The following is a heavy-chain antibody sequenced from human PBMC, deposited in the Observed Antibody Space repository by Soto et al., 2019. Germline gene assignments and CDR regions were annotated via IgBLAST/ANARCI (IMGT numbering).Heavy chain of an antibody. V-gene: IGHV2-70*11. J-gene: IGHJ6*02. CDR2: IDWDDDK. CDR1: GFSLSTSGMC. Sequence: SGPTLVNPTQTLTLTCTFSGFSLSTSGMCVSWIRQPPGKALEWLARIDWDDDKYYSTSLKTRLTISKDTSKNQVVLTMTNMDPVDTATYYCARLTGSYGDYYYYYGMDVWGQGTTVTVSS. D-gene: IGHD3-10*01. CDR3: ARLTGSYGDYYYYYGMDV.